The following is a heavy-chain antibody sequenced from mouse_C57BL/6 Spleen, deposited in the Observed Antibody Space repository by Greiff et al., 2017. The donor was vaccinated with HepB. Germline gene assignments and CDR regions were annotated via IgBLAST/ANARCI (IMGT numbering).Heavy chain of an antibody. CDR3: ARGAYLYGSSSWFAY. D-gene: IGHD1-1*01. Sequence: VQLQQSDAELVKPGASVKISCKVSGYTFTDHTIHWMKQRPEQGLEWIGYIYPRDGSTKYNEKFKGKATLTADKSSSTAYMQLNSLTSEDSAVYFCARGAYLYGSSSWFAYWGQGTLVTVSA. J-gene: IGHJ3*01. CDR1: GYTFTDHT. CDR2: IYPRDGST. V-gene: IGHV1-78*01.